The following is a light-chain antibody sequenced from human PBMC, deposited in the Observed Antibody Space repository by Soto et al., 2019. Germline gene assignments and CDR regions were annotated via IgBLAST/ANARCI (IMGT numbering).Light chain of an antibody. CDR3: QQYGSSLGT. J-gene: IGKJ3*01. CDR1: QSVSSSY. Sequence: EIVLTQSPGTLSLSPGERATLSCRASQSVSSSYLAWYQQKPGQAPRLLICGASSRATGIPDRFSGSGSGTDFTLTLSRLEPEDFAVYYCQQYGSSLGTFGPGTKVDIK. V-gene: IGKV3-20*01. CDR2: GAS.